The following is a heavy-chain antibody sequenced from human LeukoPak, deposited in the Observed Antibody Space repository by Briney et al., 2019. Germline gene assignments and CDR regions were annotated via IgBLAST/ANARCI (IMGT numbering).Heavy chain of an antibody. J-gene: IGHJ6*02. CDR1: GFTFRSFA. V-gene: IGHV3-23*01. CDR2: ISGSGART. CDR3: AKSDSYYDFCVDV. Sequence: GGSLRLSCAASGFTFRSFAMSWVRLAPGKGLEWVSSISGSGARTYYADSVKGRFTISRDNSKNTLYLQMNSLRAEDTAVYYCAKSDSYYDFCVDVWGQGTTVTVSS. D-gene: IGHD3-3*01.